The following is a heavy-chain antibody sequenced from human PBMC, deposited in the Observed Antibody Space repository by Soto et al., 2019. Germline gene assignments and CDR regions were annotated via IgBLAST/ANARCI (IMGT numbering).Heavy chain of an antibody. J-gene: IGHJ4*02. Sequence: SVIQSLTRSVSDGSIIDTGDCWGWIRKPPGKGLEWVGTVFYSGSTYYSPSLKGRVTISLDKPKNQFSLKLSSVTAADTAVYYCARAPGDLVYYFDYRGQGILVTVSS. CDR3: ARAPGDLVYYFDY. CDR2: VFYSGST. CDR1: DGSIIDTGDC. D-gene: IGHD7-27*01. V-gene: IGHV4-39*01.